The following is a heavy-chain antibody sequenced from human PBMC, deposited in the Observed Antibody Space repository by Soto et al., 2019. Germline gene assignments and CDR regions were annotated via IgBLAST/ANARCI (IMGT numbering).Heavy chain of an antibody. D-gene: IGHD5-12*01. CDR1: GFSLSNARMG. V-gene: IGHV2-26*01. CDR2: IFSNDEK. CDR3: ARILISGGYASPAFDI. Sequence: QVTLKESGPVLVKPTETLTLTCTVSGFSLSNARMGVSWIRQPPGKALEWLAHIFSNDEKSYSTSLKSRLTISKDTSKSQVVLTMTNMDLVDTATYYCARILISGGYASPAFDIWGQGTMVTVSS. J-gene: IGHJ3*02.